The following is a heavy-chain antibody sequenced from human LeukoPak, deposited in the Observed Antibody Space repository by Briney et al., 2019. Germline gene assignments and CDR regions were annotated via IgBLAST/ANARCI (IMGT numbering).Heavy chain of an antibody. D-gene: IGHD2-2*01. Sequence: ASVKVSCQASGYTFTSYGITWVRQAPGQGLEWMGWISAYNGNTNYAQKLQGRVTMTTDTSTSTAYMELRSLRSDDTAVYYCARDPRYCSSTSCQRGDYWGQGTLVTVSS. CDR1: GYTFTSYG. CDR3: ARDPRYCSSTSCQRGDY. CDR2: ISAYNGNT. J-gene: IGHJ4*02. V-gene: IGHV1-18*01.